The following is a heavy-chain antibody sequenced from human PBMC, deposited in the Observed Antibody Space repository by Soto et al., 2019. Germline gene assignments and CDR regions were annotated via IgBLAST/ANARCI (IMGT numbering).Heavy chain of an antibody. CDR2: IFSNDEK. V-gene: IGHV2-26*04. D-gene: IGHD6-13*01. Sequence: QVTVKESGPVLVKPTETLTLTCTVSGFSLSNAGLGVSWIRQPPGKALEWLGHIFSNDEKSYSTSRKSRLTISKDTSKSQVVLTMTNMDPVYTATYYCASTYSTSWYWFDPWGQGTLVTVSS. CDR1: GFSLSNAGLG. CDR3: ASTYSTSWYWFDP. J-gene: IGHJ5*02.